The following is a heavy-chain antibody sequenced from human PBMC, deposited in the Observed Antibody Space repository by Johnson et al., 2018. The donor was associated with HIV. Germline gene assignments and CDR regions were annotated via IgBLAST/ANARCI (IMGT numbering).Heavy chain of an antibody. V-gene: IGHV3-13*01. D-gene: IGHD6-19*01. CDR1: GFTFSSYD. CDR2: IGTAGDT. J-gene: IGHJ3*02. Sequence: VQLVESGGGVVQPGGSLRLSCAASGFTFSSYDMHWVRQATGKGLEWVSAIGTAGDTYYADSVKGRFTISRDNSKNTLDLQMNSLRADDTAVYYCVSSAQWSGWPPGAFDIWGQGTMVTVSS. CDR3: VSSAQWSGWPPGAFDI.